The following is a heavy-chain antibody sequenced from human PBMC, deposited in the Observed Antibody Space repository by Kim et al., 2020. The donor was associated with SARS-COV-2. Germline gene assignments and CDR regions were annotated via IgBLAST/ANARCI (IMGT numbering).Heavy chain of an antibody. D-gene: IGHD3-16*01. CDR3: ARLKDGFTTGSHGLDD. CDR2: IYPGDSDI. V-gene: IGHV5-51*01. J-gene: IGHJ4*02. Sequence: GESLKISCKGSGYSFSSYWIAWVRQKPGKGLEWMGIIYPGDSDISYSPSFKGQVTMSVDNSISTAYLQWNSLKASDTAMYFCARLKDGFTTGSHGLDDWGQGTLVTASP. CDR1: GYSFSSYW.